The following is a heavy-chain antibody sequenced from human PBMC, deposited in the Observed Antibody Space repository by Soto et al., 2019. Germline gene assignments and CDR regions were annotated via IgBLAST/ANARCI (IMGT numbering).Heavy chain of an antibody. CDR1: GYTFKRYG. J-gene: IGHJ6*02. CDR3: ARGAMVRGVIITGDYYYGMDV. V-gene: IGHV1-18*01. CDR2: ISTYNGNT. Sequence: ASVKVSCKASGYTFKRYGITWVRQAPGQGLEWMGWISTYNGNTKYAQKLQGRVSMTTDTSRNTAYMELRSLRSDDTAVYYCARGAMVRGVIITGDYYYGMDVWGQGTTVTVSS. D-gene: IGHD3-10*01.